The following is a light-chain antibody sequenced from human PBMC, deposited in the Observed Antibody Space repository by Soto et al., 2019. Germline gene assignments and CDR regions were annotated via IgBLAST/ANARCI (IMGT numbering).Light chain of an antibody. V-gene: IGLV2-11*01. CDR1: SSDVGTYDF. J-gene: IGLJ1*01. Sequence: QSALTQPGSVSGSPGQSVTISCTGTSSDVGTYDFVSWYQQHPGKAPRLMIFDVSERPSGVPDRFSGSKSGNTASLTISGLQAEDEADYYCCLYAVTFYVFGTGTKLTVL. CDR3: CLYAVTFYV. CDR2: DVS.